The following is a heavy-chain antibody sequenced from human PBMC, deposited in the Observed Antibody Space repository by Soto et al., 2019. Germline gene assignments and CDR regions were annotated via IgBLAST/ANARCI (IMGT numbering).Heavy chain of an antibody. Sequence: ASVKVSCKASGYTFTSYDINWVRQATGQGLEWMGWMNPNSGNTGYAQKFQGRVTMTRNTSISTAYMELSSLRSEDTAVYYCARKNPGYCSSTSCYYYYMDVWGKGTKVTVSS. D-gene: IGHD2-2*01. V-gene: IGHV1-8*01. J-gene: IGHJ6*03. CDR3: ARKNPGYCSSTSCYYYYMDV. CDR1: GYTFTSYD. CDR2: MNPNSGNT.